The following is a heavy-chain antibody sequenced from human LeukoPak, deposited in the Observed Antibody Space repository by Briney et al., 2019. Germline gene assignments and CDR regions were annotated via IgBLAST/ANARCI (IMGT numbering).Heavy chain of an antibody. V-gene: IGHV4-34*01. CDR2: INHSGST. CDR1: GGSFSGYY. J-gene: IGHJ4*02. CDR3: ARDPDGYKFFDN. D-gene: IGHD5-24*01. Sequence: SETLSLTCAVYGGSFSGYYWSWIRQPPGKGLEWIGEINHSGSTNYNPSHTSRVTISVDTSKNQFSLKLSSVTAADTAVYYCARDPDGYKFFDNWGRGSPVIVSS.